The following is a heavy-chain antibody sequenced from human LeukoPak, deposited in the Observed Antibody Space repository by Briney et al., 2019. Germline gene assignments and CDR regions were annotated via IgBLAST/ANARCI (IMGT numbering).Heavy chain of an antibody. V-gene: IGHV1-69*13. CDR2: IIPIFGTA. CDR1: GGTFSSYA. J-gene: IGHJ3*02. D-gene: IGHD6-6*01. Sequence: ASVKVSCKASGGTFSSYAISWVRQAPGQGLEWMGGIIPIFGTANYAQKFQGRVTITADESTSTAYMELSSLRSEDTAVYYCARDRRDRIAARLGAFDIWGQGTMVTVSS. CDR3: ARDRRDRIAARLGAFDI.